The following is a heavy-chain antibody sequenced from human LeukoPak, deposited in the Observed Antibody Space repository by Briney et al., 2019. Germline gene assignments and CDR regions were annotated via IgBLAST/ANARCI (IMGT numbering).Heavy chain of an antibody. Sequence: ASVKVSCKASGYTFTRYYIHWVRQAPGQGLEWMGVVYTSGGGTLYAQKFEGRVIMTRDTSTSTAYMELSSLRSEDTAVYYCASRASCSGGSCYMFDYWGQGTLVTVSS. CDR1: GYTFTRYY. CDR3: ASRASCSGGSCYMFDY. V-gene: IGHV1-46*01. J-gene: IGHJ4*02. D-gene: IGHD2-15*01. CDR2: VYTSGGGT.